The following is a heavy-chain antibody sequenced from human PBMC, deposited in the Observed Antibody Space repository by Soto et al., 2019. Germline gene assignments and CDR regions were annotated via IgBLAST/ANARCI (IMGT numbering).Heavy chain of an antibody. V-gene: IGHV3-30*18. CDR2: ISYDGSNK. CDR3: AKALERYCSGGSCSMFDY. J-gene: IGHJ4*02. CDR1: GFTFSSYG. Sequence: PGGSLRLSCAASGFTFSSYGMHWVRQAPGKGLEWVAVISYDGSNKYYADSVKGRFTISRDNSKNTLYLQMNSLRAEDTAVYYCAKALERYCSGGSCSMFDYWGQGTLVTVSS. D-gene: IGHD2-15*01.